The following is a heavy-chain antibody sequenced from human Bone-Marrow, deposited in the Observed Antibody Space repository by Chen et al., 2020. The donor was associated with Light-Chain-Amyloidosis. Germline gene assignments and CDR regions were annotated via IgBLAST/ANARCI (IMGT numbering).Heavy chain of an antibody. CDR3: ARDEYSGYEIKFDY. J-gene: IGHJ4*02. Sequence: EVQLVESGGGLVKPGGSLRLSCAASGFTFRIYTMNWVRQAPGKGLEWVSSISSSSNDIQYADSVKGRFTISRDNAKNSLYLQMNSLRAEDTAVYYCARDEYSGYEIKFDYWGQGTLVTVSS. D-gene: IGHD5-12*01. V-gene: IGHV3-21*02. CDR1: GFTFRIYT. CDR2: ISSSSNDI.